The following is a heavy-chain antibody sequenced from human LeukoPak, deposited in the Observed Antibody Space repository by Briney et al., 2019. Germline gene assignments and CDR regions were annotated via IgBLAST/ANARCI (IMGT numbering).Heavy chain of an antibody. V-gene: IGHV4-39*01. J-gene: IGHJ4*02. D-gene: IGHD5-18*01. CDR2: IYYSGST. Sequence: PSETLSLTCTVSGGSISSSGYYWGWIRQPPGKGLEWIGTIYYSGSTYYNPSLKSRVTISVDTSKNQFSLKLRSVTAADTAVYYCAGTAGYRYGDYWGQGTLVTVSS. CDR1: GGSISSSGYY. CDR3: AGTAGYRYGDY.